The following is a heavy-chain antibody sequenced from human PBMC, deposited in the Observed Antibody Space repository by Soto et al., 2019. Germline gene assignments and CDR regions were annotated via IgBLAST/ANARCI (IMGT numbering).Heavy chain of an antibody. D-gene: IGHD2-8*01. J-gene: IGHJ3*02. CDR1: GFTSSIYA. CDR3: AKRPFTNGGLGAFDI. Sequence: HPGGSLRLSCAASGFTSSIYAMSWVRQAPGKGLEWVSAISGSGGSTYYADSVKGRFTISRDNSKNTLYLQMNSLRAEDTAVYYCAKRPFTNGGLGAFDIWGQGTMVTVSS. CDR2: ISGSGGST. V-gene: IGHV3-23*01.